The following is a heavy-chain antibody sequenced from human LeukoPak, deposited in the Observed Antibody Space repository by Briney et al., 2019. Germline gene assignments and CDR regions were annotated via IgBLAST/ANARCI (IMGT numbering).Heavy chain of an antibody. Sequence: PGGSLKLSCAASGFTFSSYAMSWVRQAPGKGLEWVSAISGGGGSTYYADSVKGRFTISRDNSKNTLYLQMNSLRAEDAAVYYCAKSSYCGGDCNFDYWGQGTLVTVSS. D-gene: IGHD2-21*02. CDR3: AKSSYCGGDCNFDY. V-gene: IGHV3-23*01. CDR1: GFTFSSYA. J-gene: IGHJ4*02. CDR2: ISGGGGST.